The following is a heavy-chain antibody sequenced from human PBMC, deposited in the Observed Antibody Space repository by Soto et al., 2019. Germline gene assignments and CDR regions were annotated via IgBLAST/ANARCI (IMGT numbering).Heavy chain of an antibody. D-gene: IGHD3-16*01. CDR3: ARVWSFIITPIPREYYYGMDV. V-gene: IGHV3-7*01. Sequence: PGGSLRLSCAAAGITFSSDWMTWVRQAPGKGLERVANIKEDGSEKHYVDSVKGRFTISRAKDKNSLYLQMSNLRAEDTAVYYCARVWSFIITPIPREYYYGMDVWGQGTTVTVSS. CDR1: GITFSSDW. CDR2: IKEDGSEK. J-gene: IGHJ6*02.